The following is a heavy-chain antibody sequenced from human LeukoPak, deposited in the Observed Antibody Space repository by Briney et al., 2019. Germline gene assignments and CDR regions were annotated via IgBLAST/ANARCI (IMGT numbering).Heavy chain of an antibody. CDR1: GFTFSYFT. CDR2: ISSRSTYI. J-gene: IGHJ4*02. V-gene: IGHV3-21*01. D-gene: IGHD4-17*01. Sequence: GGSLTLSCTASGFTFSYFTVHWVRQAPGKGLEWVSTISSRSTYIYYADSVQGRFTISRDNAKTSLYLQMKSLRGEDTAVYYCAKDGTTVTADYWGQGTLVTVSS. CDR3: AKDGTTVTADY.